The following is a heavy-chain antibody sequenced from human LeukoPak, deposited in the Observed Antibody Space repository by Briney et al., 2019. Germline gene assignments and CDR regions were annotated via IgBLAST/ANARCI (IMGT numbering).Heavy chain of an antibody. D-gene: IGHD3-22*01. J-gene: IGHJ4*02. CDR3: ARDHYYDSSGYGVAWDY. V-gene: IGHV3-30*04. CDR1: GFTFSSYA. Sequence: PGRSLRLSCAASGFTFSSYAMHWVRQAPGKGLEWVAVISYDGSNKYYADSVKGRFTISRDNSKNTLYLQMNSLRAEDTAVYYCARDHYYDSSGYGVAWDYWGQGTLVTVSS. CDR2: ISYDGSNK.